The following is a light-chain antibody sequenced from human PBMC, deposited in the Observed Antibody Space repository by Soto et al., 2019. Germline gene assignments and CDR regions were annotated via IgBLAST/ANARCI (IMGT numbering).Light chain of an antibody. CDR1: SSDVGGYNY. J-gene: IGLJ2*01. V-gene: IGLV2-14*01. CDR2: DVS. CDR3: SSYTSSSTLVV. Sequence: QSALTQPDSVSGSPGQSITISCTGTSSDVGGYNYFSWYQQHPGKAPKLMIYDVSNRPSGVSNRFSGSKSGNTASLTISGLQAEDEADYYCSSYTSSSTLVVFGGGTKLTVL.